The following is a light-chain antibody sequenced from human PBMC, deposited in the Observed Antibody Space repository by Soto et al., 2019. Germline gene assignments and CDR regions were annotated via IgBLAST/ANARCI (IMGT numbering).Light chain of an antibody. Sequence: QSVLTQPASVSGSPGQSITISCTGTSSDVGGYNYVSWYQQQAGKAPKLIIHEVSNRPSGVSNRFSGSKSGNTASLTISGLQAEDEADYYCDSYTSSRDYVLGIGTKLT. J-gene: IGLJ1*01. V-gene: IGLV2-14*01. CDR3: DSYTSSRDYV. CDR1: SSDVGGYNY. CDR2: EVS.